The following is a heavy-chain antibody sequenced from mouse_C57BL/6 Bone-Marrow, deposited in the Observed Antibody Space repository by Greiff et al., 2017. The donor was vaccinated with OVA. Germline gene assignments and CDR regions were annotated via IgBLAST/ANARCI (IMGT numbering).Heavy chain of an antibody. Sequence: VQLQQSGPGLVKPSQSLSLTCSVTGYSITSGYYWNWIRQFPGNKLEWMGYISYDGSNNYNPSLKNRISITRDTSKNQFFLKLNSVTTEDTATYYCAREDRNWDEGYYFDYWGQGTTLTVSS. V-gene: IGHV3-6*01. J-gene: IGHJ2*01. CDR2: ISYDGSN. CDR3: AREDRNWDEGYYFDY. D-gene: IGHD4-1*01. CDR1: GYSITSGYY.